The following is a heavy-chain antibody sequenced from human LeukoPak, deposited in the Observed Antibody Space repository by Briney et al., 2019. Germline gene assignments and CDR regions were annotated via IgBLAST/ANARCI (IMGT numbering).Heavy chain of an antibody. CDR2: IYYGGTT. D-gene: IGHD6-25*01. J-gene: IGHJ3*01. CDR3: GASSGWGAIDV. CDR1: GGSISGSDNY. V-gene: IGHV4-39*01. Sequence: SETLSLTCTVSGGSISGSDNYWGWIRQPPGKGLEWILSIYYGGTTYYNPSLKSRVTKSVDTSKNQFSLNLYSVTAADTAVYYCGASSGWGAIDVWGRGTMVTVSS.